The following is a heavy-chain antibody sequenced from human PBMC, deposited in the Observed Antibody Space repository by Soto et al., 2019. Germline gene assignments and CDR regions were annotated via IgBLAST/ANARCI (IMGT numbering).Heavy chain of an antibody. CDR2: ISGSGGST. CDR1: GFTFSSYA. J-gene: IGHJ4*02. Sequence: EVQLLESGGGLVQPGGSLRLSCAASGFTFSSYAMSWVRQAPGKGLEWVSAISGSGGSTYYADSVKGRFTISRDNSKNTRYLQMNSLRAEDTAVYYCAKDTMVRGVIEYFDYWGQGTLVTVSS. CDR3: AKDTMVRGVIEYFDY. D-gene: IGHD3-10*01. V-gene: IGHV3-23*01.